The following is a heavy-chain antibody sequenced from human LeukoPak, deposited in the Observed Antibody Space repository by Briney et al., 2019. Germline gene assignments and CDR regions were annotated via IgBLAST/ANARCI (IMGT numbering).Heavy chain of an antibody. CDR1: GYTFTGYY. J-gene: IGHJ4*02. CDR3: ARGIQLTTEIDY. D-gene: IGHD4-17*01. V-gene: IGHV1-2*02. CDR2: INPNSGGT. Sequence: ASVKVSCKASGYTFTGYYMHWVRQAPGQGLEWMGWINPNSGGTKYAQKFQGRVTMTRDTSINTAYMEVSRLRSDDTAVYYCARGIQLTTEIDYWGQGTLVTVSS.